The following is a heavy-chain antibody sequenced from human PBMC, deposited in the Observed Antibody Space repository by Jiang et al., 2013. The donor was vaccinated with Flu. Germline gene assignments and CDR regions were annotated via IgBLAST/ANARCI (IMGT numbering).Heavy chain of an antibody. J-gene: IGHJ4*02. D-gene: IGHD2-15*01. CDR2: VRSKAAYSAT. CDR3: TRRECNGGNCNGGNFDY. Sequence: VQLVESGGGLVQPGGSLKLSCAASGFSFSDAAIYWVRQASGKGLEWVGRVRSKAAYSATTYAASVKGRFTISGDDSRDTAYLQMNSLKTDDTAVYYCTRRECNGGNCNGGNFDYWGQGTLVTVSS. CDR1: GFSFSDAA. V-gene: IGHV3-73*01.